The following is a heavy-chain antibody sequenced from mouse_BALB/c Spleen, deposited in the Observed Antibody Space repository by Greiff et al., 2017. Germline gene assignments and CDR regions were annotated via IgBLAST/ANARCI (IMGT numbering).Heavy chain of an antibody. V-gene: IGHV1-82*01. J-gene: IGHJ3*01. Sequence: VKVVESGPELVKPGASVKISCKASGYAFSSSWMNWVKQRPGQGLEWIGRIYPGDGDTNYNGKFKGKATLTADKSSSTAYMQLSSLTSVDSAVYFCARGGGSWFAYWGQGTLVTVSA. D-gene: IGHD3-1*01. CDR3: ARGGGSWFAY. CDR1: GYAFSSSW. CDR2: IYPGDGDT.